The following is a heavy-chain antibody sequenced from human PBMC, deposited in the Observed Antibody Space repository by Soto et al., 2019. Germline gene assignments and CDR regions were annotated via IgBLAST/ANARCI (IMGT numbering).Heavy chain of an antibody. V-gene: IGHV4-39*01. CDR1: GGSISSSSYY. D-gene: IGHD2-15*01. CDR2: IYYSGST. CDR3: ARLKGDIVVVVAAPGRFDP. J-gene: IGHJ5*02. Sequence: SETLSLTCTVSGGSISSSSYYWGWIRQPPGKGLEWIGSIYYSGSTYYNPSLKSRVTISVDTSKNQFSLKLSSVTAADTAVYYCARLKGDIVVVVAAPGRFDPWGQGTLVTVSS.